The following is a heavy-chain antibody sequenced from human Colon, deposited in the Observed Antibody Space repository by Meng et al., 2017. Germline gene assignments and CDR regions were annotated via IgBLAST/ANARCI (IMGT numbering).Heavy chain of an antibody. CDR3: TSPIY. D-gene: IGHD3-9*01. CDR2: INLGNGNT. CDR1: GSTLSSYA. V-gene: IGHV1-3*01. J-gene: IGHJ4*02. Sequence: QVQLVQSRAGVKKPGASVKVSCKASGSTLSSYAVHWVRQAPGQRLEWMGWINLGNGNTKYSQNFQGRVTITRDTSASTAYMELSSLTSEDTAVYYCTSPIYWGQGTLVTVSS.